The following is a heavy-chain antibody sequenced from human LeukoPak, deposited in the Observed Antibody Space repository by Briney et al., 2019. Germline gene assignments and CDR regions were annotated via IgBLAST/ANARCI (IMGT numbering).Heavy chain of an antibody. D-gene: IGHD2-21*02. CDR1: GGSFSPYY. CDR2: INHSGST. CDR3: ARGGFYCGGDCYVDY. Sequence: TSETLSLTCAVYGGSFSPYYWSWIRQLPGKGLEWIGEINHSGSTNYNPSLKSRVTISVDTSKNQFSLRLSSVTAADTAVYYCARGGFYCGGDCYVDYWGQGTLVTVSS. J-gene: IGHJ4*02. V-gene: IGHV4-34*01.